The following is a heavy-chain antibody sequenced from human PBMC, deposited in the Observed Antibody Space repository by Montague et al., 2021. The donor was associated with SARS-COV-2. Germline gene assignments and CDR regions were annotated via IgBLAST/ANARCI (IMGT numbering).Heavy chain of an antibody. CDR1: GGSISSSSYY. Sequence: SETLSLTCTVSGGSISSSSYYWGWIRQPPGKGQEWIGGIYYSGSTYYNPSLKSRVTISVDTSKNQFSLKLSSVTAADTAVYYCARDKAEYIVVVPAVPLAYGMDVWGQGTTVTVSS. CDR3: ARDKAEYIVVVPAVPLAYGMDV. J-gene: IGHJ6*02. V-gene: IGHV4-39*07. D-gene: IGHD2-2*01. CDR2: IYYSGST.